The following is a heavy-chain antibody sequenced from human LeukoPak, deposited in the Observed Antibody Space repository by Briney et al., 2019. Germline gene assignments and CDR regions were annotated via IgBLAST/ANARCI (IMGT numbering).Heavy chain of an antibody. Sequence: GGSLRLSCAASGFTFSSYAMSWVRQAPGKGLEWVSAISGSGGSTYYADSVKGRFTISRDNSKNTLYLQMNSLRAEDTAVYYCARVDYQYCSSTSCSDYWGQGTLVTVSS. J-gene: IGHJ4*02. CDR3: ARVDYQYCSSTSCSDY. D-gene: IGHD2-2*01. CDR2: ISGSGGST. V-gene: IGHV3-23*01. CDR1: GFTFSSYA.